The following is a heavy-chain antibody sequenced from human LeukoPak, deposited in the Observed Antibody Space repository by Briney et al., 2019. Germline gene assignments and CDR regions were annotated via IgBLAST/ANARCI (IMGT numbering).Heavy chain of an antibody. Sequence: HPGGSLRLSCAASGFTVSINYMSWVRQAPGKGLEWVSVIYSGGSTYYADSVKGRFTISRDNSKNTLYLQMNSLRAEDTAVYYCARSPRYCSGGSCYPLVYYGMDVWGQGTTVTVSS. V-gene: IGHV3-66*01. CDR2: IYSGGST. CDR3: ARSPRYCSGGSCYPLVYYGMDV. J-gene: IGHJ6*02. D-gene: IGHD2-15*01. CDR1: GFTVSINY.